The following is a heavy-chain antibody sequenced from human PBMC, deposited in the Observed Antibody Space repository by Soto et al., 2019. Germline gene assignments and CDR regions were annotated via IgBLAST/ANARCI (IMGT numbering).Heavy chain of an antibody. D-gene: IGHD6-6*01. Sequence: RGESLKISCKGSGYNFSNYWIGWVRQMPGKGLEWMGIIYPGDSDARYSPSFQGQVTISADKSISTAYLQWSSLKASDTAMYYCARFVLDYFDCWGQGTLVTVSS. V-gene: IGHV5-51*01. CDR3: ARFVLDYFDC. CDR2: IYPGDSDA. J-gene: IGHJ4*02. CDR1: GYNFSNYW.